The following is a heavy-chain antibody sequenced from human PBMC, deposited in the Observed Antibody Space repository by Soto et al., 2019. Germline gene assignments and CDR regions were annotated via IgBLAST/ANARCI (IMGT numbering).Heavy chain of an antibody. Sequence: GGSLRLSCAASGFTFSSYGMHWVRQAPGKGLEWVAVISYDGSNKYYADSVKGRFTISRDNSKNTLYLQMNSLRAEDTAVYYCAKDPRAPPIVVVAAIYYYYYMDVWGKGTTVTGSS. V-gene: IGHV3-30*18. D-gene: IGHD2-15*01. CDR2: ISYDGSNK. J-gene: IGHJ6*03. CDR1: GFTFSSYG. CDR3: AKDPRAPPIVVVAAIYYYYYMDV.